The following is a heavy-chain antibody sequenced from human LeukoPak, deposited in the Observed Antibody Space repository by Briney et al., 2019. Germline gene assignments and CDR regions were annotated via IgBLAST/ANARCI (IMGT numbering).Heavy chain of an antibody. CDR2: IYYSGST. J-gene: IGHJ3*02. Sequence: PSETLSLTCTVSGGSISSGDYYWSWIRQPPGKGLEWIGYIYYSGSTYYNPSLKSRVTISVDTSKNQFSLKLSSVTAADTAVYYCARPAELELHAFDIWGQGTMVTVSS. CDR1: GGSISSGDYY. V-gene: IGHV4-30-4*08. D-gene: IGHD1-7*01. CDR3: ARPAELELHAFDI.